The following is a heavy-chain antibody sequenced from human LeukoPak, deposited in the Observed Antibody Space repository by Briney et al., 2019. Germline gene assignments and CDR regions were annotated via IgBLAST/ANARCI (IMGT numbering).Heavy chain of an antibody. J-gene: IGHJ4*02. CDR2: INHSGST. CDR3: ARGHDSSGYYFDY. D-gene: IGHD3-22*01. CDR1: GGSFSGYY. V-gene: IGHV4-34*01. Sequence: SETLSLTCAVYGGSFSGYYWSWIRQPPGKGLEWIGEINHSGSTNYNPSLKSRVTISVDTSKNQCSLKLSSVTAADTAVYYCARGHDSSGYYFDYWGQGTLVTVSS.